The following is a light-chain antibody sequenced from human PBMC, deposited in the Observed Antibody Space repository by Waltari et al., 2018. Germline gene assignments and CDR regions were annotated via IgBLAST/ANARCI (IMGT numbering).Light chain of an antibody. V-gene: IGKV3-20*01. CDR2: GAS. Sequence: ENVLTQSPGTLSLSPGERGTLSGRASQSVSNNYLAWYQQKPGQAPRLLIYGASTRISGIPDRFSGSGSGTDFTLSINRLEHEDSAVYYCQQYGSSPYTFGQGTKLEIK. J-gene: IGKJ2*01. CDR3: QQYGSSPYT. CDR1: QSVSNNY.